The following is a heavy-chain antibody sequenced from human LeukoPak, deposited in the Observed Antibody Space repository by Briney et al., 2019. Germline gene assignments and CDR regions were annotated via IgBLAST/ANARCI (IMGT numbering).Heavy chain of an antibody. Sequence: SQTLSLTCTVSGGSISSGGYYWSWIRQHPGKGLEWVGYIYYSGSTYYNPSLKSRVTISVDTSKNQFSLKLSSVTAADTAVYYCARGCSSTTCPFDYWGQGTLVTVSS. J-gene: IGHJ4*02. D-gene: IGHD2-2*01. CDR1: GGSISSGGYY. V-gene: IGHV4-31*03. CDR3: ARGCSSTTCPFDY. CDR2: IYYSGST.